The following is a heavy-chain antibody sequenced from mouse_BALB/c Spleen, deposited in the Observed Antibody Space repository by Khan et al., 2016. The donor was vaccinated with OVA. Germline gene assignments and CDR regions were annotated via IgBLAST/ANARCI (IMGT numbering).Heavy chain of an antibody. J-gene: IGHJ3*01. Sequence: VQLQQPGPELMKPGASVKISCKASGYSFTSYYLHWVMQSHGESLEWIGYVDPFSGGTTYNQKFKGKATLTVDKSSSTAYMHLSNLTSADSAVYYCTRHGYVAWFTYGGQGTLVTVSA. CDR2: VDPFSGGT. CDR3: TRHGYVAWFTY. V-gene: IGHV1S135*01. CDR1: GYSFTSYY. D-gene: IGHD2-2*01.